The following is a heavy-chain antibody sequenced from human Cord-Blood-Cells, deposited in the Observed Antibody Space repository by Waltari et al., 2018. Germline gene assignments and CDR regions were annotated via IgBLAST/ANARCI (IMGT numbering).Heavy chain of an antibody. CDR3: ARVGDYDSSGYYAFDI. V-gene: IGHV1-46*01. D-gene: IGHD3-22*01. CDR2: INPSGGST. CDR1: GYTLTSHY. J-gene: IGHJ3*02. Sequence: QVQLVQSGAEVKKPGASVKVSCKASGYTLTSHYMHWVGPTPGQGLEWMGIINPSGGSTSYAQKFQGRVTMTRDTSTSTVYMELSSLRSEDTAVYYCARVGDYDSSGYYAFDIWGQGTMVTVSS.